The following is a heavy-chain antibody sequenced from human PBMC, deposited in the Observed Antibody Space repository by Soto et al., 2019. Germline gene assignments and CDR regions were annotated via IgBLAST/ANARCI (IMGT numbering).Heavy chain of an antibody. J-gene: IGHJ4*02. V-gene: IGHV3-33*01. D-gene: IGHD5-18*01. CDR3: AREIWDTAMVTWVLFDY. CDR1: GFTFSSYG. Sequence: GGSLRLSCAASGFTFSSYGMHWVRQAPGKGLEWVAVIWYDGSNKYYADSVKGRFTISRDNSKNTLYLQMNSLRAEDTAVYYCAREIWDTAMVTWVLFDYWGQGTLVTVSS. CDR2: IWYDGSNK.